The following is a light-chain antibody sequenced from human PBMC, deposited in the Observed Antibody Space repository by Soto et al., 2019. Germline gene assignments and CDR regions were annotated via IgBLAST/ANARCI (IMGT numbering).Light chain of an antibody. J-gene: IGKJ2*01. CDR1: QSLVYSDGNTY. Sequence: DVVMTQSPLSLPVTLGQPASISCRSSQSLVYSDGNTYLNWFQQRPGQSPRRLIYKVSNRDSGVPDRVSGRGSGTDFTLKISRVEAEDVGVYYCMQGTHWPPYTFGQGTKLEIK. CDR2: KVS. V-gene: IGKV2-30*01. CDR3: MQGTHWPPYT.